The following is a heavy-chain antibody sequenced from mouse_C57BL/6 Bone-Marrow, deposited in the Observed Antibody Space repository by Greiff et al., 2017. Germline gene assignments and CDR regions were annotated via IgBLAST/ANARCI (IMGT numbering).Heavy chain of an antibody. J-gene: IGHJ1*03. CDR3: ARRELYWYFDV. V-gene: IGHV1-64*01. Sequence: VQLQQPGAELVKPGASVKLSCKASGYTFTSYWMHWVTQRPGQGLEWIGMIHPNSGSTNYNEKFKSKATLTVDKSSSTAYMQLSSLTSEDSAVYYCARRELYWYFDVWGTGTTVTVSS. CDR1: GYTFTSYW. CDR2: IHPNSGST.